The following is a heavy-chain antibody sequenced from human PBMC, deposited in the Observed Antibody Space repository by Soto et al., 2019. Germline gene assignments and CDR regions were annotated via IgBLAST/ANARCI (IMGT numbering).Heavy chain of an antibody. D-gene: IGHD1-26*01. V-gene: IGHV1-2*02. CDR1: GYTFSDYY. CDR3: AREMGVIGAPGYTWFDP. CDR2: INPSSGGT. J-gene: IGHJ5*02. Sequence: ASVKVSCKASGYTFSDYYVHWVREAPGQVLEWMGWINPSSGGTIYTQRFQGRVTMTRDTSISTVYMELSRLTSDDTAVYYCAREMGVIGAPGYTWFDPWGQGALVTVSS.